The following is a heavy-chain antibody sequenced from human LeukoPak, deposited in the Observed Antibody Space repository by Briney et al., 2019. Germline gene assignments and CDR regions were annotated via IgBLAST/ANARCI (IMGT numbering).Heavy chain of an antibody. J-gene: IGHJ4*02. CDR3: ARGAHLALPAPLDY. D-gene: IGHD3-3*02. V-gene: IGHV1-46*01. CDR2: INPSGGST. Sequence: GASVKVSCKASGYTFTSYYMHWVRQAPGQGLEWMGIINPSGGSTSYAQKFQGRVTMTRNTSIRTAYMELSSLRSEDTAVYYCARGAHLALPAPLDYWGPGTLVTVSS. CDR1: GYTFTSYY.